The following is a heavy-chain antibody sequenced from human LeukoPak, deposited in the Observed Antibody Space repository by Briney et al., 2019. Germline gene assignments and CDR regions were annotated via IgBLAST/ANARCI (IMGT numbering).Heavy chain of an antibody. Sequence: PSETLSLTCTASGGTLSSYYWRWLRQAPGKGLEWVAYISDIGSINYNPSLKRQVTISLDTSKNHFSLKLSSVTAADTTVHYCAGHHPRNTVDFWGQGTLVTVSS. CDR1: GGTLSSYY. J-gene: IGHJ4*02. D-gene: IGHD2/OR15-2a*01. CDR2: ISDIGSI. CDR3: AGHHPRNTVDF. V-gene: IGHV4-59*08.